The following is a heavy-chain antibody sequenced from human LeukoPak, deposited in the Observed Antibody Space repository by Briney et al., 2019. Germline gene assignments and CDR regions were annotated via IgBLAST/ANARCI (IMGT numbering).Heavy chain of an antibody. CDR2: ISSSSSYI. CDR3: ASSMVSGGYSY. Sequence: GGSLRLSCAASGFTFSSYSMNWVRQAPGKGLEWVLSISSSSSYIYYADSVKGRFTISRDNAKNSLYLQMNSLRAEDTAVYYCASSMVSGGYSYWGQGTLVTVSS. J-gene: IGHJ4*02. V-gene: IGHV3-21*01. CDR1: GFTFSSYS. D-gene: IGHD4/OR15-4a*01.